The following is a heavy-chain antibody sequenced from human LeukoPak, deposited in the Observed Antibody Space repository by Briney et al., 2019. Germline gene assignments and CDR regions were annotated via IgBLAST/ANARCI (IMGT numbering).Heavy chain of an antibody. CDR1: GGSVSSGGYY. Sequence: PSETLSLTCTVSGGSVSSGGYYWSWIRQPPGKGLEWIGYIYHSGSTYYNPSLKSRVTISVDRSKNQFSLKLSSVTAADTAVYYCARGFYDSSGYFDYWGQGTLVTVSS. D-gene: IGHD3-22*01. CDR2: IYHSGST. J-gene: IGHJ4*02. V-gene: IGHV4-30-2*01. CDR3: ARGFYDSSGYFDY.